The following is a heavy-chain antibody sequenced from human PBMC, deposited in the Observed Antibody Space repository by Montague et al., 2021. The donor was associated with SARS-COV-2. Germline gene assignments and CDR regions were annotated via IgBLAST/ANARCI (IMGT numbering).Heavy chain of an antibody. CDR2: IYSALYSDAES. CDR1: GHAIKSNPYS. Sequence: SETLSLTCSVSGHAIKSNPYSWAWIRQPPGKGLEWVGRIYSALYSDAESWYNPSLKSRVTISVDTSKNQFSLNLTSVAATDTAVYYCARPVWKDYGGNYFDYWGQGTLVTVSS. J-gene: IGHJ4*02. D-gene: IGHD4-23*01. CDR3: ARPVWKDYGGNYFDY. V-gene: IGHV4-39*01.